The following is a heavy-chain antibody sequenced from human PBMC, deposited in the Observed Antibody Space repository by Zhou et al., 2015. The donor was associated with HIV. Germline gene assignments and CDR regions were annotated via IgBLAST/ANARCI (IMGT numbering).Heavy chain of an antibody. CDR2: IIPLSGAT. J-gene: IGHJ6*02. Sequence: LVQSGTEVRKPGSSVNVSCKASGGTFSGSDISWVRQAPGQGLEWMGGIIPLSGATSYAHKFQDRLTITADESTNTAYMDLSSLRSDDTAVYYCARDPYRPRGSGNYYYAMDVWGQGTTVTVSS. V-gene: IGHV1-69*01. D-gene: IGHD3-10*01. CDR1: GGTFSGSD. CDR3: ARDPYRPRGSGNYYYAMDV.